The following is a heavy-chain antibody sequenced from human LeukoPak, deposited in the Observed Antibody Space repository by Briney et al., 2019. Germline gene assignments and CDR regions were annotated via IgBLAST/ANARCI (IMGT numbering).Heavy chain of an antibody. D-gene: IGHD3-10*01. Sequence: SETLSLTCTVSGGSISAYYWSWIRQPPGKGLEWIGYIYRSGSTNTNPSLKSRVTISVDASENQFSLKLSSVTAADTAVYYCARHSYYYGSGSFYRDYFDYWGQGTLVTVSS. CDR1: GGSISAYY. CDR2: IYRSGST. V-gene: IGHV4-59*08. CDR3: ARHSYYYGSGSFYRDYFDY. J-gene: IGHJ4*02.